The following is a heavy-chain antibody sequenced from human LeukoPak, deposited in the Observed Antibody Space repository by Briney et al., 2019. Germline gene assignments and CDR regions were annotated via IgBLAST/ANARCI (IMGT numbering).Heavy chain of an antibody. CDR3: ARSVAASRDY. CDR1: GFTFDDYG. Sequence: GGSLRLSCAASGFTFDDYGMSWVRQAPGKGLEWVSGINWNGGSTGYADSVKSRFTISRDNAENSLYLQMNSLRAEDTALYYCARSVAASRDYWGQGTLVTVSS. D-gene: IGHD2-15*01. V-gene: IGHV3-20*04. J-gene: IGHJ4*02. CDR2: INWNGGST.